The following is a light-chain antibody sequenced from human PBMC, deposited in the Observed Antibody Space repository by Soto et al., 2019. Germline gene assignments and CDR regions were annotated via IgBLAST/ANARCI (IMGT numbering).Light chain of an antibody. CDR2: WAS. V-gene: IGKV4-1*01. Sequence: DIVMTQSPDSLAVSLGERATINCKSSQSVLSSSNNKNYLAWYQQKPGQPPKLLMYWASTRESGVPDRFSGSGSGKDLPLTISSLQAEDVAVYYCQQSYSSNTFGPGTKVDIK. J-gene: IGKJ3*01. CDR3: QQSYSSNT. CDR1: QSVLSSSNNKNY.